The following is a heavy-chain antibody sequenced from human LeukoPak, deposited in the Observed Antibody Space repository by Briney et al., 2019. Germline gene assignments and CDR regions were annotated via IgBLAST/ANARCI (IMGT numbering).Heavy chain of an antibody. CDR3: VRGPDGGNSLRYFDY. Sequence: SGTLSLACAVSGGSISSSNWWSWVRQPPGKGLEWIGEINHSGGTNYNPSLTSRLTMSIDTSKSQFSLKLRSVTAADTAVYYCVRGPDGGNSLRYFDYWGQGNLVTVSS. CDR2: INHSGGT. J-gene: IGHJ4*02. CDR1: GGSISSSNW. V-gene: IGHV4-4*02. D-gene: IGHD4-23*01.